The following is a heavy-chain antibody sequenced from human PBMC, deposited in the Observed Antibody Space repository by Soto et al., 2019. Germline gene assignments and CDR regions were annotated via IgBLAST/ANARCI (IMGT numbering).Heavy chain of an antibody. J-gene: IGHJ6*02. CDR2: ISPNSGGT. V-gene: IGHV1-2*02. D-gene: IGHD2-2*02. CDR1: GYTFTGYY. CDR3: ARDGVVPAAIPPYYYYGMDV. Sequence: QVQLVQSGAEVKKPGASVKVSCKASGYTFTGYYMHWARQAPGQGLEWMGWISPNSGGTNYAQKFKVMVNMTRDTSISTAYMELSRLRSDDTAVYYCARDGVVPAAIPPYYYYGMDVWGQGTTVTVSS.